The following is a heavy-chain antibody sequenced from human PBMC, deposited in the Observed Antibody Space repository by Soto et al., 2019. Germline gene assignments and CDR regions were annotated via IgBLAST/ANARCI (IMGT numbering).Heavy chain of an antibody. CDR1: GYTFTSYG. D-gene: IGHD3-9*01. CDR2: ISAYNGNT. Sequence: QVQLVQSGAEVKKPGASVKVSCKASGYTFTSYGISWVRQAPGQGLEWMGWISAYNGNTNYAQKLQGRVTMTTDTSTSTAYMELRSLRSDDTAVYYCARDSSEYYDILTGWLARVANDYWGQGTLVTVSS. CDR3: ARDSSEYYDILTGWLARVANDY. J-gene: IGHJ4*02. V-gene: IGHV1-18*01.